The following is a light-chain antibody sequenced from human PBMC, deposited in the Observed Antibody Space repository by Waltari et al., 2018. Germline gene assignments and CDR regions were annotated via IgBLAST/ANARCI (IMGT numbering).Light chain of an antibody. CDR2: GAS. CDR1: QSVSSSY. Sequence: EIVLTQSPGTLSLSQGERATLSCRASQSVSSSYLAWYQQKPGQAPRLLIYGASSSATGIPDRFSGSGSGTDFTLTISRLEPEDFAVYYCQQYGSSPLTFGQGTRLEIK. V-gene: IGKV3-20*01. CDR3: QQYGSSPLT. J-gene: IGKJ5*01.